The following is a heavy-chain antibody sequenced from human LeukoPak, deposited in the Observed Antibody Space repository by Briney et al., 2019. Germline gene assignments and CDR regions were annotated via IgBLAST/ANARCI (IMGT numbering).Heavy chain of an antibody. Sequence: GASVKVSCKASGYSFSDFYMHWVRQAPGQGLEWMGWINTYNGNTNYAQKLQGRVTMTTDTPTSTAYMELRSLRSDDTAVYYCIKEGGDSSGHYYFDYWGQGTLVTVSS. CDR1: GYSFSDFY. CDR2: INTYNGNT. J-gene: IGHJ4*02. D-gene: IGHD3-22*01. CDR3: IKEGGDSSGHYYFDY. V-gene: IGHV1-18*04.